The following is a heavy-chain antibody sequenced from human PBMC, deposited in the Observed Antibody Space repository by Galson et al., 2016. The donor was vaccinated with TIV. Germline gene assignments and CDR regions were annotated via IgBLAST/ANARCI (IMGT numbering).Heavy chain of an antibody. D-gene: IGHD3-3*01. CDR3: ARVTILRFSEWSFDH. J-gene: IGHJ4*02. V-gene: IGHV3-23*01. Sequence: SLRLSCAASGFTFSNYAMSWVRQAPEKGLAWVAAVSHVGGATYYADSVRGRFTISRDDSKNTLYLQMSSLRADDTAIYYWARVTILRFSEWSFDHWGQGMLVTVSS. CDR1: GFTFSNYA. CDR2: VSHVGGAT.